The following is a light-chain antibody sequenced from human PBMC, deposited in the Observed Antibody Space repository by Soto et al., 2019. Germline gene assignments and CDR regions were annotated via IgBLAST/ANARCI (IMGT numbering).Light chain of an antibody. CDR2: GAS. J-gene: IGKJ5*01. V-gene: IGKV3D-15*01. Sequence: EIVMTQSPVSLSVPPGERATLSCRASQSVDSYLVWYQQKPGQAPRLLMYGASDRATGTPGRFSGSGSGTDFTLTISGLEPEDSAVYYCQQFDDSVTFGQGTRREIK. CDR3: QQFDDSVT. CDR1: QSVDSY.